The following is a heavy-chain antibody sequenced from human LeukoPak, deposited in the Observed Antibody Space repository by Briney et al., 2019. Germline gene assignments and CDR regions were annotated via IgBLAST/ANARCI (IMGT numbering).Heavy chain of an antibody. J-gene: IGHJ4*02. V-gene: IGHV4-59*01. CDR3: VRLRWELLAPYFDH. CDR2: IYHSGST. D-gene: IGHD2-15*01. CDR1: TDSTNTYY. Sequence: SETLSLTCSVSTDSTNTYYWSWIRQSPGKGLQWMGHIYHSGSTDYKPSFKSRVSVSIGMFKKEFSLKLTSVTVAETAMYYCVRLRWELLAPYFDHWGQGAFVIVSS.